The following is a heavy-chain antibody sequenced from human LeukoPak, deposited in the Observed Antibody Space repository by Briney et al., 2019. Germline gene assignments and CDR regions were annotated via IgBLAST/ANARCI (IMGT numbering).Heavy chain of an antibody. CDR3: AKVGGEARTESDAFDI. CDR1: GFTFSSYA. Sequence: PGGSLRLSCAASGFTFSSYAMSWVRQAPGKGLEWVSAIGGSGGSTYYADSVKGRFTISRDNSKNTLYLQMNSLRAEDTAVYYCAKVGGEARTESDAFDIWGQGTMVTVSS. V-gene: IGHV3-23*01. J-gene: IGHJ3*02. CDR2: IGGSGGST. D-gene: IGHD4-17*01.